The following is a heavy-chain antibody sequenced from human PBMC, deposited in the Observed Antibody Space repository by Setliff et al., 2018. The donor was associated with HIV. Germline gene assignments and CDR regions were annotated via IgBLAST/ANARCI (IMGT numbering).Heavy chain of an antibody. D-gene: IGHD3-10*01. CDR3: ARGFTYRGYYYGSGSYYNIQQPIDY. Sequence: AASVKVSCKASGYTFTGYYMHWVRQAPGQGLEWMGWINPNSGGTNYAQKFQGRVTMTRDTSISTAYMELSRLRSDDTAVYYCARGFTYRGYYYGSGSYYNIQQPIDYWGQGTLVTVSS. CDR1: GYTFTGYY. J-gene: IGHJ4*02. CDR2: INPNSGGT. V-gene: IGHV1-2*02.